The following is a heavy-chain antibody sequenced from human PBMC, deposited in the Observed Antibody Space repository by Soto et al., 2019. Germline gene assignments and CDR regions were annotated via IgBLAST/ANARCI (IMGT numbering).Heavy chain of an antibody. Sequence: PSETLSLMCTVSDGSVSSSIYYWIWIRQPPGKGLEWIGYIYYTGSTNYNSSLKSRVTISIDTSKNQFSLRLSSVTAADTAIYFCARSSAGAWDWGQGTLVTVSS. D-gene: IGHD6-19*01. CDR3: ARSSAGAWD. CDR2: IYYTGST. J-gene: IGHJ4*02. V-gene: IGHV4-61*01. CDR1: DGSVSSSIYY.